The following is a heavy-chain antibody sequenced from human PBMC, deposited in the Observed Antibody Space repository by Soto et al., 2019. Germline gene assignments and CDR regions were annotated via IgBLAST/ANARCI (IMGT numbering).Heavy chain of an antibody. Sequence: QVQLVQSGAEMKNLGAPVKVSCKASGYSFTHYYVHWVRQAPGQGLEWMGWSNPYTSTTTYVPKFQGRISMTRDKSVIAAYMAPSGLRSNDSSLYFCARASGSILKVYAALGFWGQGTLVAVSS. V-gene: IGHV1-2*02. D-gene: IGHD2-8*01. CDR1: GYSFTHYY. J-gene: IGHJ4*02. CDR3: ARASGSILKVYAALGF. CDR2: SNPYTSTT.